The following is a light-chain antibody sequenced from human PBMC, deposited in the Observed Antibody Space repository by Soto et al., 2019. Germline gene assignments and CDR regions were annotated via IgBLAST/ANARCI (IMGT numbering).Light chain of an antibody. V-gene: IGLV2-14*01. Sequence: QSVLTQPASVSGSPGQSITISCTGTSSDVGGYNYVSWYQQHPGKAPKLMIYEVSNRPSGVSNRFSGPKSGNTAYLPISRPQAEDEADYYCSSYTRSSTLVYSTGTKVTVL. CDR2: EVS. CDR3: SSYTRSSTLV. J-gene: IGLJ1*01. CDR1: SSDVGGYNY.